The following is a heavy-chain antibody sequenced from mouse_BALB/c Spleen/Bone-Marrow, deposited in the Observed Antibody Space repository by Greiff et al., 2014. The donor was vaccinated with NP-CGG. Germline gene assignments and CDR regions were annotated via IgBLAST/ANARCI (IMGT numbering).Heavy chain of an antibody. V-gene: IGHV1-18*01. CDR2: INPYNGGT. J-gene: IGHJ2*01. D-gene: IGHD1-1*01. CDR3: ARVYYGSSTYYFDY. Sequence: VQLQQPGPELVKPGASMKISCKASGYSFTGYTMNWVKQGHGKNLEWIGLINPYNGGTSYNQKFKGKATLTVDKSSSTAYMELLSLTSEDSAVYYCARVYYGSSTYYFDYWGQGTTLTVSS. CDR1: GYSFTGYT.